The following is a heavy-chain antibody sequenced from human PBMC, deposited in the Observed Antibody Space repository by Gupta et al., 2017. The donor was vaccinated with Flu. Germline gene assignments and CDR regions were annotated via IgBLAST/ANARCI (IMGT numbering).Heavy chain of an antibody. CDR3: AKEDTAVAGNDNWSHP. CDR2: SKAGGSRA. D-gene: IGHD6-19*01. CDR1: GFTFRNLA. J-gene: IGHJ5*02. Sequence: EVQVLESGVRLVLPGGSLRLSCVGSGFTFRNLARSWGRQTTGKGMGWVSGSKAGGSRAFYADPVKGQFIISRDNSRNSLYLQMNTRRVENTAMSDGAKEDTAVAGNDNWSHPWGQGTRGTGSS. V-gene: IGHV3-23*01.